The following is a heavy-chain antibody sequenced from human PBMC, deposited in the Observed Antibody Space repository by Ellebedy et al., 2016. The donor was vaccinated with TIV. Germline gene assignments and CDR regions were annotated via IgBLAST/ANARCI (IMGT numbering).Heavy chain of an antibody. V-gene: IGHV4-59*01. Sequence: PSETLSLTCTVSGGSIGGYYWSWFRQPPGKGLEWIGFIHYSGSTNYNPSLKSRVTISVDTSKNQFSLKLRSVTAADTAVYYCARERISDGAQPLGSRVDLRYFDWLPTHASDIWGQGTMVTVSS. D-gene: IGHD3-9*01. CDR1: GGSIGGYY. J-gene: IGHJ3*02. CDR3: ARERISDGAQPLGSRVDLRYFDWLPTHASDI. CDR2: IHYSGST.